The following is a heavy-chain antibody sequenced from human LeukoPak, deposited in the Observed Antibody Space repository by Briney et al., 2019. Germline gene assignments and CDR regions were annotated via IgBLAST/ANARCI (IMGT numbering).Heavy chain of an antibody. D-gene: IGHD6-6*01. CDR3: ARTYSSSSNDAFEI. Sequence: SSETLSLTCTVSGGSISSNTYYWGWIRQPPGKGLEWIGSIYYSGSTYYNSSLKSRVTISVDTSKNQFSLKLNSVTAADTAVYYCARTYSSSSNDAFEIWGQGTMVTVSS. J-gene: IGHJ3*02. V-gene: IGHV4-39*01. CDR2: IYYSGST. CDR1: GGSISSNTYY.